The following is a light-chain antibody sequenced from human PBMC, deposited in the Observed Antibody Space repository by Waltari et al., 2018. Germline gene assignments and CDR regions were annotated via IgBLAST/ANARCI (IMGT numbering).Light chain of an antibody. Sequence: DIVMTQSPLSLSVTPGEPASIPCRSSQNLLHMNGNKYLDWYLQKPGQSPHLLIYLGSNRASGVPGRFSGSGSGTDFTLKISRVEADDVGVYYCMQALQTPYTFGQGTKLEIK. CDR3: MQALQTPYT. J-gene: IGKJ2*01. V-gene: IGKV2-28*01. CDR2: LGS. CDR1: QNLLHMNGNKY.